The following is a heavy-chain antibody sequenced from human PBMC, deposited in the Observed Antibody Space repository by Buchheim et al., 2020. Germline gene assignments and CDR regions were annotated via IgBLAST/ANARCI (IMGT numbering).Heavy chain of an antibody. J-gene: IGHJ4*02. CDR1: GFTFTNYA. CDR3: AKEDTSD. CDR2: ISGSGGTI. D-gene: IGHD2-2*01. V-gene: IGHV3-23*04. Sequence: EVQLVESGGGLVQPGGSLRLSCAASGFTFTNYAMSWLRQAPGRGLEWVLSISGSGGTIDYTDSVKGRFTISIDNSENMVYLQMNSLRAEDTAVYYCAKEDTSDWGQGTL.